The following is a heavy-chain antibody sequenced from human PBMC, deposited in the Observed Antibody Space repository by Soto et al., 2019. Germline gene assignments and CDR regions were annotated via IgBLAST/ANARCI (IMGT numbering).Heavy chain of an antibody. Sequence: QVQLVESGGGVVQPGRSLRLSCAASGFTFSGYGMHWVRQAPGKGLEWVAIYYADSVKGRFTISRDNSKNTLSLQMNSLRAEDTAFYYCARDGVGATTYFGYFDYWGQGTLVTVSS. CDR3: ARDGVGATTYFGYFDY. V-gene: IGHV3-33*01. D-gene: IGHD1-26*01. J-gene: IGHJ4*02. CDR1: GFTFSGYG.